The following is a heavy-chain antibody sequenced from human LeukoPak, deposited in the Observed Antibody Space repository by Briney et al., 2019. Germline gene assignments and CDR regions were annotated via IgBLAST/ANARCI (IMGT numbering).Heavy chain of an antibody. D-gene: IGHD4-17*01. V-gene: IGHV3-33*08. CDR2: IWYDGSNK. CDR3: ARSTVTTGNPPDY. CDR1: GFTFSSYS. Sequence: GGSLRLSCAASGFTFSSYSMNWVRQAPGKGLEWVAVIWYDGSNKYYADSVKGRFTISRDNSKNTLYLQMNSLRAEDTAVYYCARSTVTTGNPPDYWGQGTLVTVSS. J-gene: IGHJ4*02.